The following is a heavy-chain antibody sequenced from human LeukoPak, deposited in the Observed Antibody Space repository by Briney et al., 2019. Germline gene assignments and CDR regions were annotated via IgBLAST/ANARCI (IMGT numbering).Heavy chain of an antibody. CDR3: ARDRYGSGDYAFDI. CDR1: GFIFDDYG. J-gene: IGHJ3*02. CDR2: INWNGGST. Sequence: GGSLRLSCAASGFIFDDYGISWVRHAPGKGLEWVSGINWNGGSTGYADSVKGRFTISRDNAKNSLYLQMNSLRDEDTALYYCARDRYGSGDYAFDIWGQGTMVTVSS. V-gene: IGHV3-20*04. D-gene: IGHD3-10*01.